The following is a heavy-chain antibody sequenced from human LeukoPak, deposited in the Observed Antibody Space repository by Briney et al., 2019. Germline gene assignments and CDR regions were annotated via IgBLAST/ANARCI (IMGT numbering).Heavy chain of an antibody. V-gene: IGHV1-2*02. CDR1: GYTFTGYY. D-gene: IGHD3-3*01. CDR3: ARDFSGRIFGVAHGYYYMGV. CDR2: INPNSGGT. J-gene: IGHJ6*03. Sequence: ASVKVSCKASGYTFTGYYMHWVRQAPGQGLEWMGWINPNSGGTNYAQKFQGRLTMTTDTSTTTAYMELKSLRSDDTAVYYCARDFSGRIFGVAHGYYYMGVWGSGTAVTVSS.